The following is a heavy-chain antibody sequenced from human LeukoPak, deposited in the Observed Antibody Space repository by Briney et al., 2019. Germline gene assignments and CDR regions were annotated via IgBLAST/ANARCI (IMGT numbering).Heavy chain of an antibody. D-gene: IGHD6-25*01. CDR1: GGSISSYY. J-gene: IGHJ4*02. V-gene: IGHV4-59*08. CDR3: ARQGRRLRFGLDY. CDR2: IYYSGST. Sequence: SETLSLTCTVSGGSISSYYWSWIRQPPGKGLEWIGYIYYSGSTNYNPSLKSRVTISVDTSKNQFSLKLSSVTAADTAVYYCARQGRRLRFGLDYWGQGTLVTVSS.